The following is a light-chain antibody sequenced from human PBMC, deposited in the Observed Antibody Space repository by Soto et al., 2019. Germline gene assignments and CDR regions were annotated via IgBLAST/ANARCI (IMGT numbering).Light chain of an antibody. CDR2: WVS. V-gene: IGKV4-1*01. J-gene: IGKJ1*01. Sequence: DIVMTQSPDSLAVSLGERATINCKSSQSGLYRSDNKNYLAWYQQKPGQPPKLLIYWVSTRESGVPDRFSGSGSGTDFTLTISSLQAEDVAVYYCQQYYSTPWTFGQGTKVEIK. CDR1: QSGLYRSDNKNY. CDR3: QQYYSTPWT.